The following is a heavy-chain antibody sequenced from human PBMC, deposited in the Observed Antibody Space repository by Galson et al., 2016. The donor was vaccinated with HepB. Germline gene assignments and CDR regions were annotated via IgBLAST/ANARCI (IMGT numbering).Heavy chain of an antibody. Sequence: SLRLSCAASGFTVSNNSMSWVRQAPGKGLEWVSIIYSGGSTYYADSVKGRFTISRDISKNTVYLQMNNLRAEDTALYYCSRGGLSGYDYFDKWGQGTLVTVSS. D-gene: IGHD5-12*01. V-gene: IGHV3-53*01. CDR3: SRGGLSGYDYFDK. CDR2: IYSGGST. J-gene: IGHJ4*02. CDR1: GFTVSNNS.